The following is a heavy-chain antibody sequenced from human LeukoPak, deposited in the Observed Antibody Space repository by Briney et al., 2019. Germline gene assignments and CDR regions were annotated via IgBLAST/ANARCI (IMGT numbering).Heavy chain of an antibody. Sequence: GGSLRLSCATSGFTLSIYGMHWVRQAPGKGLEWVSAISGSGGSTYYADSVKGRFTISRDNSKNTLYLQMNSLRAEDTAVYYCAKSVGATNFDYWGQGTLVTVSS. CDR2: ISGSGGST. D-gene: IGHD1-26*01. J-gene: IGHJ4*02. CDR1: GFTLSIYG. V-gene: IGHV3-23*01. CDR3: AKSVGATNFDY.